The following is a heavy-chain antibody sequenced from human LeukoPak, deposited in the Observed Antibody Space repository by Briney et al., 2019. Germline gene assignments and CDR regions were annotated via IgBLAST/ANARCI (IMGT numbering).Heavy chain of an antibody. J-gene: IGHJ4*02. CDR1: GYTFTSYY. Sequence: ASVKVSCKTSGYTFTSYYMHWVRQAPGQGLEWMGIINPSGGSTSYAQKFQGRVTMTRDTSTSTVYMELSSLRSEDTAVYYCARDPYGDYEGEYFDYWGQGTLVTVSS. CDR3: ARDPYGDYEGEYFDY. V-gene: IGHV1-46*01. D-gene: IGHD4-17*01. CDR2: INPSGGST.